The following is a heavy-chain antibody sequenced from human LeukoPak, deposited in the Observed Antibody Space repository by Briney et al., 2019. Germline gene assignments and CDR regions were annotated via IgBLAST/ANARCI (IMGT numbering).Heavy chain of an antibody. V-gene: IGHV4-34*01. CDR1: GGSFSGYY. Sequence: SETLSLTCAVSGGSFSGYYWSWIRQSPGKGLEWFGEINHSGSTNYYPSLKSRVTILVDTSQNQFSLKLRSVTAADTAVYYCARWQQWLRYYFDYWGQGTLVTVSS. D-gene: IGHD6-19*01. CDR3: ARWQQWLRYYFDY. J-gene: IGHJ4*02. CDR2: INHSGST.